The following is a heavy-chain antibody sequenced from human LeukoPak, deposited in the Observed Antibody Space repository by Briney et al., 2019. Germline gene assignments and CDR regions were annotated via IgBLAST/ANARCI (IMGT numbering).Heavy chain of an antibody. J-gene: IGHJ4*02. CDR1: GFTFSSYG. V-gene: IGHV3-30*02. D-gene: IGHD3-22*01. CDR2: IRYDGSNK. CDR3: AKDRPNYYDSSGYYC. Sequence: GGSLRLSCAASGFTFSSYGMHWVRQAPGKGLEWVAFIRYDGSNKYYADSVKGRFTISRDNSKNTLYLQMNSLRAEDTAVYYCAKDRPNYYDSSGYYCWGQGTLVTVSS.